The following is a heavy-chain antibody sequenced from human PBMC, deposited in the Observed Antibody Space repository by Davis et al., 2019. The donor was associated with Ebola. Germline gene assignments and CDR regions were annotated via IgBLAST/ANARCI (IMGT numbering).Heavy chain of an antibody. CDR3: AREPIVVVVAGDHGYYYYGMDV. CDR2: IIPIFGTA. Sequence: AASVKVSCKASGGTFSSYAISWVRQAPGQGLEWMGGIIPIFGTANYAQKFQGRVTITADESTSTAYMELSSLRSEDTAVYYCAREPIVVVVAGDHGYYYYGMDVWGQGTTVTVSS. J-gene: IGHJ6*02. CDR1: GGTFSSYA. D-gene: IGHD2-15*01. V-gene: IGHV1-69*13.